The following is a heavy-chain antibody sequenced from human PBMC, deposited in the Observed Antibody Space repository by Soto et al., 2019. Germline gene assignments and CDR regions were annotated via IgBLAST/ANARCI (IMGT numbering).Heavy chain of an antibody. Sequence: GGSLRLSCAVSGFSVTDKFMTWIRQAPGKGLEFVSVLTNSDLTFYADSVKVRITISRDYSQNTLFLEMNGLRVEDTAMYYCATGPQRNSLYFNWGQGTLVTISS. CDR3: ATGPQRNSLYFN. CDR2: LTNSDLT. V-gene: IGHV3-53*01. J-gene: IGHJ4*02. CDR1: GFSVTDKF. D-gene: IGHD1-7*01.